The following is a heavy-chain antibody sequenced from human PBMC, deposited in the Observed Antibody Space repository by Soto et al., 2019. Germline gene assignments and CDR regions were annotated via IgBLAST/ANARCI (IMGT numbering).Heavy chain of an antibody. D-gene: IGHD2-21*01. Sequence: ASVKVSCKASGYTFTIYYMHWVRQAPGQGLEWMGIIHPSDGSTTYAQKFQGRVTMTRDTSTRTVYMELISLRFEDTAVFYCARATPRGDYDYWGQGTLVTVSS. CDR3: ARATPRGDYDY. CDR2: IHPSDGST. CDR1: GYTFTIYY. V-gene: IGHV1-46*01. J-gene: IGHJ4*02.